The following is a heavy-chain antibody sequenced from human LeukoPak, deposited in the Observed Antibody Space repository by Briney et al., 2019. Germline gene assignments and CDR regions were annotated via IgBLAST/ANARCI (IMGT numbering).Heavy chain of an antibody. Sequence: RSGGSLRLPCAASGFTFDDYGMSWVRQAPGKGLEWVSGINWNSGSRGYGDSVKGRFTISRDNAKNSLYLRMNSLRAEDTALYYCARGIDSGYDYFDYWGQGTLVTVSS. V-gene: IGHV3-20*04. CDR3: ARGIDSGYDYFDY. CDR1: GFTFDDYG. J-gene: IGHJ4*02. CDR2: INWNSGSR. D-gene: IGHD5-12*01.